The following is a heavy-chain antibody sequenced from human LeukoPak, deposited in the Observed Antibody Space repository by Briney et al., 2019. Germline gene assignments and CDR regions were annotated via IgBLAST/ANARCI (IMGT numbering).Heavy chain of an antibody. CDR3: AKTTTGYGDYDY. CDR2: IENDGSGT. V-gene: IGHV3-74*01. D-gene: IGHD4-17*01. J-gene: IGHJ4*02. Sequence: GGSLRLSCAASGFIFSDYWIHWVRQAPGKGLEWVSRIENDGSGTSYADSVKGRFNISRDDAKNTVYLQMNSLRAEGTAVYYCAKTTTGYGDYDYWGQGTLVTVSS. CDR1: GFIFSDYW.